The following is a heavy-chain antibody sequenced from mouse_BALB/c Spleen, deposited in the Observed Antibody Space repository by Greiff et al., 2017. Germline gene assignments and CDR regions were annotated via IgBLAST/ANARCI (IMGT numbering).Heavy chain of an antibody. D-gene: IGHD2-2*01. CDR1: GYTFSSYW. CDR3: ARGGYGYDYLDY. Sequence: VQLQQSGAELMKPGASVKISCKATGYTFSSYWIEWVKQRPGHGLEWIGEILPGSGSTNYNEKFKGKATFTADTSSNTAYMQLSSLTSEDSAVYNGARGGYGYDYLDYWGKGTTLTVSA. CDR2: ILPGSGST. J-gene: IGHJ2*01. V-gene: IGHV1-9*01.